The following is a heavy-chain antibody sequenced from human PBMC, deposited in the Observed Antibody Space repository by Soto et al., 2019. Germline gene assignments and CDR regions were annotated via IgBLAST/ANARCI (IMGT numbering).Heavy chain of an antibody. CDR3: ASSVVNGYGSGSYLSPEWFDP. D-gene: IGHD3-10*01. V-gene: IGHV3-21*01. CDR2: IGSSSSHI. CDR1: GFTFSSYS. J-gene: IGHJ5*02. Sequence: PGGSLRLSCAASGFTFSSYSMNWVRQAPGKGLEWVSSIGSSSSHIYYADSVKGRFTISRDNAKNSLYLQMNSLRAEDTAVYYCASSVVNGYGSGSYLSPEWFDPWGQGTLVTVSS.